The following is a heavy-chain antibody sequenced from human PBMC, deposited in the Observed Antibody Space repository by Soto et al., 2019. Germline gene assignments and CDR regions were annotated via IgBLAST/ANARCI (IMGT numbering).Heavy chain of an antibody. Sequence: SGPTLVRPTQTLTLTCTFSGFSLSTIAVGAGCIRQPPGKALEWVALIYWNDDQRYSPSLQNRLTNTKDTSKNQVVLTMTNMDLVGTAAYYDAHTHIIQTTSVHSSFDPWGQGTLDTVSS. D-gene: IGHD4-17*01. J-gene: IGHJ5*02. CDR2: IYWNDDQ. V-gene: IGHV2-5*01. CDR1: GFSLSTIAVG. CDR3: AHTHIIQTTSVHSSFDP.